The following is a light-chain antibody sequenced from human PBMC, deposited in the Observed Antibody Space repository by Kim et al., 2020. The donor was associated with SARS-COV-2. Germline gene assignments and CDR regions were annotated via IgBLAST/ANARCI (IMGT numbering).Light chain of an antibody. CDR2: GAF. J-gene: IGKJ5*01. CDR1: QSVGTD. V-gene: IGKV3-15*01. Sequence: EIVMTQSPATLSVSPGQSATLSCRASQSVGTDVAWYQQKPGQAPRLLIYGAFTKVTGIPGRFSGSGSGTEFTLSISSLQSEDFAVYYCQQYKSWPPFTFGQGTRLDIK. CDR3: QQYKSWPPFT.